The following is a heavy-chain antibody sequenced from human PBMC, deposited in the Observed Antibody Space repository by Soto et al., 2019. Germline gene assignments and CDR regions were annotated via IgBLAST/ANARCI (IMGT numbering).Heavy chain of an antibody. Sequence: SETLSLTCTVSGGSISSGGYYWSWIRQHPGKGLEWIGYIYYSGSTYYNPSLKSRVTISVDTSKNQFSLKLSSVTAADTAVYYCARDSWGGLFQHWGQGTLVTVSS. D-gene: IGHD7-27*01. CDR1: GGSISSGGYY. J-gene: IGHJ1*01. V-gene: IGHV4-31*03. CDR2: IYYSGST. CDR3: ARDSWGGLFQH.